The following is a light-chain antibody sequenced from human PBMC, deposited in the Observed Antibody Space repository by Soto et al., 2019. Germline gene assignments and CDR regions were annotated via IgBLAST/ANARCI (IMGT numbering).Light chain of an antibody. CDR2: DAS. J-gene: IGKJ1*01. CDR3: QDSTILLT. Sequence: ELVLTRSPDTLSLSPGKRATLSCRASQSVSSYLAWYQQKPGQAPRLLIYDASNRATGIPARFSGSGSGTDFTLTICSLEPEDFEVYYCQDSTILLTLGQG. V-gene: IGKV3-11*01. CDR1: QSVSSY.